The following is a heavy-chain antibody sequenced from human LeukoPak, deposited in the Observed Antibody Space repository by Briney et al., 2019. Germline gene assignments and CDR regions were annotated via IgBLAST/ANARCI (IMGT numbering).Heavy chain of an antibody. CDR1: GFTFSTYA. CDR3: AKGVLGYCRSSSCYAYEC. Sequence: GGSLRLSCAASGFTFSTYAMSWVRQAPGKALEWVSAISGSGDSTYYADSVKGRFTISRDNSKHSLYLQMNSLIAEDTAVYYCAKGVLGYCRSSSCYAYECWGQGTLVTVSS. V-gene: IGHV3-23*01. CDR2: ISGSGDST. D-gene: IGHD2-2*01. J-gene: IGHJ4*02.